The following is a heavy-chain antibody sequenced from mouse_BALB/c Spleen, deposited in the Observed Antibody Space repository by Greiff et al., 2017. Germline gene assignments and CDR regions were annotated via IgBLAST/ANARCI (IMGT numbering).Heavy chain of an antibody. J-gene: IGHJ4*01. Sequence: EVKLVESGGGLVQPGGSRKLSCAASGFTFSSFGMHWVRQAPEKGLEWVAYISSGSSTIYYADTVKGRFTISRDNPKNTLFLQMTSLRSEDTAMYYCARGSDSRLRDAMDYWGQGTSVTVSS. CDR1: GFTFSSFG. V-gene: IGHV5-17*02. CDR2: ISSGSSTI. D-gene: IGHD1-2*01. CDR3: ARGSDSRLRDAMDY.